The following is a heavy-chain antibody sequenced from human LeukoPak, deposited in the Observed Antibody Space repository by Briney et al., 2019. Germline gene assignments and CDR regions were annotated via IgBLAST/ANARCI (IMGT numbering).Heavy chain of an antibody. CDR2: IYYSGST. J-gene: IGHJ4*02. CDR1: CGSISSGGYY. D-gene: IGHD4-17*01. Sequence: SQTLSLTCTVSCGSISSGGYYWSWIRQHPGKGLEWIGYIYYSGSTYYNPSLKSRVTISVDTSKNQFSLKLSSVTAADTAVYYCARGGYGDYGLFDYWGQGTLVTVSS. CDR3: ARGGYGDYGLFDY. V-gene: IGHV4-31*03.